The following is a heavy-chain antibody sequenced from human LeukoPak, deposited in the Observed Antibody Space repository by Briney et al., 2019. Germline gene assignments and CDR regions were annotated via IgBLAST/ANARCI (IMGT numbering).Heavy chain of an antibody. V-gene: IGHV4-59*11. Sequence: PSETLSLTCNVSGGSISGHYWTWIRQPPGKGLEFIGFIYYSGATNYNPSLKSRVTMSVDTSKNQLSLKLSSVTAADTAVHYCARVVGAPGMRGGRPYYFDYWGQGTLVTVSS. J-gene: IGHJ4*02. D-gene: IGHD1-26*01. CDR1: GGSISGHY. CDR2: IYYSGAT. CDR3: ARVVGAPGMRGGRPYYFDY.